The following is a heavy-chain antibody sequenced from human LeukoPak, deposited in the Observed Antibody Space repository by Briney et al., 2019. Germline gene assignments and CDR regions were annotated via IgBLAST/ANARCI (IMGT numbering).Heavy chain of an antibody. V-gene: IGHV4-59*01. J-gene: IGHJ5*02. Sequence: SETLSLTCTVSGGSISSYYWSWIRQPPGKGLEWIGYIYYSGSTNYNPSLKSRVTISVDTSKNQFSLKLSSVTAADTAVYYCARHAIVVVPAAIGRNWFDPWGQGTLVTVSS. D-gene: IGHD2-2*02. CDR3: ARHAIVVVPAAIGRNWFDP. CDR2: IYYSGST. CDR1: GGSISSYY.